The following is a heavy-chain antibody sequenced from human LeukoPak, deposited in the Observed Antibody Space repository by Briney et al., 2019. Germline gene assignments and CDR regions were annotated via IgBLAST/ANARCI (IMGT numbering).Heavy chain of an antibody. D-gene: IGHD2-15*01. V-gene: IGHV4-30-4*01. CDR2: IYYCGST. CDR1: GRSISSGDYY. CDR3: AREGYCSGGSCYSGIDY. J-gene: IGHJ4*02. Sequence: SHTLSLPCTVSGRSISSGDYYCSWIRQPPAKGLEWIGNIYYCGSTYYNPSLKSRVTISVDTSKNQFSLKLSYVTAADTAVYYCAREGYCSGGSCYSGIDYWGQGTLVTVSS.